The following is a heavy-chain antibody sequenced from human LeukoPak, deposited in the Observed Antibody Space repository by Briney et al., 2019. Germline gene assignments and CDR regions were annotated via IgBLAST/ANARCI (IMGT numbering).Heavy chain of an antibody. D-gene: IGHD3-10*01. Sequence: SETLSLTCTVSGGSISSGDYYWSWIRQPPGKGVEWIGYIYYSGSTYYNPSLKSRVTISVDTSKNQFSLKLSSVTAADTAVYYCARAMVYYYYFDYWGQGTLVTASS. V-gene: IGHV4-30-4*01. CDR3: ARAMVYYYYFDY. CDR1: GGSISSGDYY. CDR2: IYYSGST. J-gene: IGHJ4*02.